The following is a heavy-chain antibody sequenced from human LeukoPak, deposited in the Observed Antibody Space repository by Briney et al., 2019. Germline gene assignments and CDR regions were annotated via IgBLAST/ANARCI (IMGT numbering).Heavy chain of an antibody. CDR1: GDSIGSYY. CDR3: ARHGSGWTFDF. V-gene: IGHV4-59*08. D-gene: IGHD6-19*01. J-gene: IGHJ4*02. Sequence: SETLSLTCTVSGDSIGSYYWSWIRQTPGKGLEWIGYIYYSGGTNYNPFLKSRVTISVDTSKNQFSLKLSSVTAADTAVYYCARHGSGWTFDFWGQGILVTVCS. CDR2: IYYSGGT.